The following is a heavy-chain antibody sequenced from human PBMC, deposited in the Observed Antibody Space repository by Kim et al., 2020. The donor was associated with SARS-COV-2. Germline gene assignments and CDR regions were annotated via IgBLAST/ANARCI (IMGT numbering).Heavy chain of an antibody. Sequence: AGTSTYYPDSVKGRFAISGDNSTNTLYLQMNSLRTEDTAVYYCFRGGVDFWGQGTLVTVSS. CDR3: FRGGVDF. CDR2: AGTST. V-gene: IGHV3-74*01. J-gene: IGHJ4*02. D-gene: IGHD3-10*01.